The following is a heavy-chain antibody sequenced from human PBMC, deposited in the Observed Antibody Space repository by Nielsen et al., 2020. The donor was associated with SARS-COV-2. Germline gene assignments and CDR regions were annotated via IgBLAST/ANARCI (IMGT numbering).Heavy chain of an antibody. CDR1: GLPISNEC. J-gene: IGHJ5*01. Sequence: GESLKISCVASGLPISNECMHWVRQVPGQGLVWIARIEVDGRRTTYADFVRGRFTISRDKSKSTVYPQMNSLRTEDSAAYYCAGDAPGWDNNSFDSWGQGTLVIVST. CDR3: AGDAPGWDNNSFDS. V-gene: IGHV3-74*01. D-gene: IGHD6-19*01. CDR2: IEVDGRRT.